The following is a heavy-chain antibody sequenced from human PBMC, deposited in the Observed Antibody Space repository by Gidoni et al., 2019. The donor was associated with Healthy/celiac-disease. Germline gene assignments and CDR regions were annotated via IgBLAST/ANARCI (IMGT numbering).Heavy chain of an antibody. CDR1: GYTFSSYS. V-gene: IGHV3-48*01. CDR3: AAPGSGYRRGMDV. Sequence: EVQLVESGGGLVQPGGSLSLSCAASGYTFSSYSMNWVRQDPEKGLEWLSYISRSSSTIYYANYVKGRFTISRDNAKNSLYLQMNSLRAEDTAVYYCAAPGSGYRRGMDVWGKGTTVTVSS. J-gene: IGHJ6*04. D-gene: IGHD5-12*01. CDR2: ISRSSSTI.